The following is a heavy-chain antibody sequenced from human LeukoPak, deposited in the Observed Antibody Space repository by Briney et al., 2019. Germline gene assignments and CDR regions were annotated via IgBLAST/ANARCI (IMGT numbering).Heavy chain of an antibody. J-gene: IGHJ3*02. CDR1: GGSISSSSYY. CDR2: IYYSGST. V-gene: IGHV4-39*07. D-gene: IGHD2-15*01. CDR3: ARGGSVHAFDI. Sequence: TSETLSLTCTVSGGSISSSSYYWGWIRQPPGKGLEWIGSIYYSGSTYYNPSLKSRVTISVDTSKNQFSLKLSSVTAADTAVYYCARGGSVHAFDIWGQGTMVTVSS.